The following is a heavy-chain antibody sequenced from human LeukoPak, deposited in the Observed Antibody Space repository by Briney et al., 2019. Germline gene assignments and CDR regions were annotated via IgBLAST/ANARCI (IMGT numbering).Heavy chain of an antibody. J-gene: IGHJ6*03. CDR2: MNPNSGNT. CDR3: ARGASYDFWSGYYIRGYYYYYMDV. Sequence: ASVKVSCKASGYTFTSYDINWVRQATGQGLEWMGWMNPNSGNTGYAQKFQGRVTMTRNTSISTAYMGLSSLRSEDTAVYYCARGASYDFWSGYYIRGYYYYYMDVWGKGTTVTVSS. V-gene: IGHV1-8*01. CDR1: GYTFTSYD. D-gene: IGHD3-3*01.